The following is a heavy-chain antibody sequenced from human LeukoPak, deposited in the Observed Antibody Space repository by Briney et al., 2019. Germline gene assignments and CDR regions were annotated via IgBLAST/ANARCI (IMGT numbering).Heavy chain of an antibody. J-gene: IGHJ4*02. Sequence: SVKVSCKASGYTFTSYDINWVRQATGQGLEWMGGIIPIFGTANYAQKFQGRVTITADESTSTAYMELSSLRSEDTAVYYCARGQRHYYDSSGYRGSDYWGQGTLVTVSS. CDR1: GYTFTSYD. V-gene: IGHV1-69*13. CDR2: IIPIFGTA. CDR3: ARGQRHYYDSSGYRGSDY. D-gene: IGHD3-22*01.